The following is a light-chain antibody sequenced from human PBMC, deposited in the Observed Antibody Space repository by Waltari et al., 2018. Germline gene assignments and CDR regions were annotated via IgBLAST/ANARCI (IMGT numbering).Light chain of an antibody. V-gene: IGLV2-11*01. CDR2: DVT. CDR1: SRDVGGYNF. Sequence: QSALTQLRPVSGSPGQAVTISCTGTSRDVGGYNFVSWYQQHPGKAPKLMIYDVTKRPSGVPDRFSGSKSGNTASLTISGLQAEDEADYYCCSYAGSYTYVFGTGTKVTVL. CDR3: CSYAGSYTYV. J-gene: IGLJ1*01.